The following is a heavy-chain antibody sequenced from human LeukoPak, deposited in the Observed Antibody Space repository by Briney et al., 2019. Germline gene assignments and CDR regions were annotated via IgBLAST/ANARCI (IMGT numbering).Heavy chain of an antibody. J-gene: IGHJ5*02. Sequence: GGSLRLSCAASGFTVSSNYMNWVRQAPGKGLEWVSVIYSGGKTNYADSVKGRFTISRDNSKNTLYLQMNSLRAEDTAVYYCAKTNQHRFDPWGQGTLVTVSS. V-gene: IGHV3-53*01. D-gene: IGHD1-14*01. CDR2: IYSGGKT. CDR1: GFTVSSNY. CDR3: AKTNQHRFDP.